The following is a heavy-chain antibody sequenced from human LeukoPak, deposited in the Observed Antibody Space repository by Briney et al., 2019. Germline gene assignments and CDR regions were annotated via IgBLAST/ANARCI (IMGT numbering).Heavy chain of an antibody. J-gene: IGHJ4*02. CDR2: IYYSGST. V-gene: IGHV4-39*07. D-gene: IGHD6-13*01. CDR3: ARGRYLTTLGGAAAGFLDS. CDR1: GGSISSSSYY. Sequence: PSETLSLTCTVSGGSISSSSYYWGWTRQPPGKGLEWIGSIYYSGSTYYNPSLKSRVTISVDTSQKQFSLRLTSVTAADTAVYYCARGRYLTTLGGAAAGFLDSWGQGTLVTVSS.